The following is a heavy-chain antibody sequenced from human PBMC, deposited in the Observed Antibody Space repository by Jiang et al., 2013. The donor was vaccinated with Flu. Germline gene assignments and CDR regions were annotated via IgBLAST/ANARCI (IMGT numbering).Heavy chain of an antibody. J-gene: IGHJ4*02. CDR3: ARVQRMAAAGRGDLY. Sequence: QLVESGGGLVQPGGSLRLSCAASGFTFSSYWMHWVRQAPGKGLVWVSRISTDGSSTTYADSVKGRFTISRDNAKNTLYLQMNSLRAEDTAVYYCARVQRMAAAGRGDLYWGQGTLVTVSS. V-gene: IGHV3-74*01. D-gene: IGHD6-13*01. CDR2: ISTDGSST. CDR1: GFTFSSYW.